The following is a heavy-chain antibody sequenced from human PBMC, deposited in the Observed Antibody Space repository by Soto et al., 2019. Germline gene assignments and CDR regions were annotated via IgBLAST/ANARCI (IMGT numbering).Heavy chain of an antibody. J-gene: IGHJ4*02. D-gene: IGHD3-22*01. CDR2: IDWDDDK. CDR1: GFSLSTSGMC. V-gene: IGHV2-70*01. CDR3: ARALDYYDSSGYYYDY. Sequence: SGPTLVNPTQTLTLTCTFSGFSLSTSGMCVSWIRQPPGKALEWLALIDWDDDKYYSTSLKTRLTISKDTSKNQVVLTMTNMDPVDTATYYCARALDYYDSSGYYYDYWGQGTLVTVSS.